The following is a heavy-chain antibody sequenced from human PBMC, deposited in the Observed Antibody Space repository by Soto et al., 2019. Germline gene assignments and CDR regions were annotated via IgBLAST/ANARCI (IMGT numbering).Heavy chain of an antibody. CDR2: IWYDGSKK. V-gene: IGHV3-33*01. CDR3: ALSRGYSGSYFAFDI. D-gene: IGHD1-26*01. J-gene: IGHJ3*02. CDR1: GFTFSSYG. Sequence: QVQLVESGGGVVQPGRSLRLSCAASGFTFSSYGMHWVRQAPGKGLEWVAVIWYDGSKKYYADSVKGRFTISRDNSKNTLYLQMNSLRAEDTAVYYCALSRGYSGSYFAFDIWGQGTMVTVSS.